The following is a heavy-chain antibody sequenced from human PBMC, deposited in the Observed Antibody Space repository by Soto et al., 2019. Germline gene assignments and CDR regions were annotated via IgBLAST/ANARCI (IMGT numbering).Heavy chain of an antibody. CDR2: IFYSGST. D-gene: IGHD5-18*01. CDR1: ARSITNSY. CDR3: AKDSGYNYGYFRWFDP. V-gene: IGHV4-59*01. Sequence: SQTLSLTFTVSARSITNSYWLCCRPPRGRGLEWIGHIFYSGSTNYNPALKSRVTISVDTSKSQFSLKLSSVTAADTAVYYCAKDSGYNYGYFRWFDPWGQGTLVTVS. J-gene: IGHJ5*02.